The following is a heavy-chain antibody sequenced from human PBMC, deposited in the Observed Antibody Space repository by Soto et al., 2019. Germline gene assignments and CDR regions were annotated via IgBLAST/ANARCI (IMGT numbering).Heavy chain of an antibody. CDR3: ARMAGGSGSYYINNWFDP. CDR1: GYSFTSYW. CDR2: IDPSDSYT. D-gene: IGHD3-10*01. J-gene: IGHJ5*02. Sequence: GESLKISCKGSGYSFTSYWISWVRQMPGKGLEWMGRIDPSDSYTNYSPSFQGHVTISADKSISTAYLQWSSLKASDTAMYYCARMAGGSGSYYINNWFDPWGQGTLVTVS. V-gene: IGHV5-10-1*01.